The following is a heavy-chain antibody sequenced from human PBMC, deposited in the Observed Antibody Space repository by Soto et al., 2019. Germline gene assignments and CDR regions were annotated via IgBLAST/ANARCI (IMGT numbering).Heavy chain of an antibody. CDR3: ARDRIAAAVHELLYSYYYYGMYG. J-gene: IGHJ6*02. V-gene: IGHV3-33*07. CDR2: IWYDGSNK. CDR1: GFTFITEV. Sequence: PIVTAAAWGFTFITEVIESLSKAPGKGLEWVAVIWYDGSNKYYADSVKGRFTISRDNSKNTLYLQMNSLRAEDTAVYYCARDRIAAAVHELLYSYYYYGMYGCGQWTTVTLSS. D-gene: IGHD6-13*01.